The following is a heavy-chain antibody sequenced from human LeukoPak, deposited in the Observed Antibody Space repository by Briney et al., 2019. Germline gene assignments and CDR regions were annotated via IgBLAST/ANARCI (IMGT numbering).Heavy chain of an antibody. D-gene: IGHD3-16*01. CDR2: MDHKSGNT. CDR3: ARGEWGSGSSPFDY. V-gene: IGHV1-8*01. J-gene: IGHJ4*02. CDR1: GYTFTSYA. Sequence: SVKVSFKCSGYTFTSYAIDWLGQPTAQGLAWMGWMDHKSGNTGYAQKFQGRVTMTRNTSIGTAYMELCSLRSEETAVYYCARGEWGSGSSPFDYWGQGTLVTVSS.